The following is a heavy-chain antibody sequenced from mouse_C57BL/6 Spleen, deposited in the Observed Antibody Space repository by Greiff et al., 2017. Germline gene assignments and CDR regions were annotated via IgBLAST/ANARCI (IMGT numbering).Heavy chain of an antibody. CDR1: GYAFSSYW. J-gene: IGHJ4*01. CDR3: ARRGSNYAMDY. V-gene: IGHV1-80*01. D-gene: IGHD5-1*01. CDR2: IYPGDGDT. Sequence: VQLQQSGAELVKPGASVKISCKASGYAFSSYWMNWVKQRPGKGLEWIGQIYPGDGDTNYNGKFKGKATLTADKSSSTAYMQFSSLTSEDSAVYFCARRGSNYAMDYWGQGTSVTVSS.